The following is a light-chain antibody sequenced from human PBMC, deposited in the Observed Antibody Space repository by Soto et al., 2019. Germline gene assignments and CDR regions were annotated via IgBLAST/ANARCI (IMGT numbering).Light chain of an antibody. CDR3: KQYGSSPRT. V-gene: IGKV3-20*01. Sequence: EIVLTQSPGTLSLSPGERATLSCRASQSVSSSYLAWYQQKPGQAPRLLIYGVSSRATGIADRFSGSGSGKVFTLTISRLETEDFAVYYCKQYGSSPRTFGQGTKVEIK. CDR2: GVS. CDR1: QSVSSSY. J-gene: IGKJ1*01.